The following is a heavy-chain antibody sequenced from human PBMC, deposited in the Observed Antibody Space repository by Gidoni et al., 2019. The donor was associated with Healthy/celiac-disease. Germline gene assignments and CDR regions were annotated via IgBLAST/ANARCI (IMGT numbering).Heavy chain of an antibody. D-gene: IGHD6-13*01. CDR1: VFPFSSYG. Sequence: QVQLVESGGGVVQPGRSLRLSCAASVFPFSSYGMHWVRQAPGKGLEWVEVIWYDGSNKYYADSVKGRFTIARDNSKNTLYLQMNSLRAEDTAVYYCARGPPDSSSWYFDYWGQGTLVTVSS. J-gene: IGHJ4*02. CDR2: IWYDGSNK. CDR3: ARGPPDSSSWYFDY. V-gene: IGHV3-33*01.